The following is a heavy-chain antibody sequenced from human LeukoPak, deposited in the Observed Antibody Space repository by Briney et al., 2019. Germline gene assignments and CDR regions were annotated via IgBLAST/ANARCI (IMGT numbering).Heavy chain of an antibody. D-gene: IGHD4-17*01. CDR3: ARDQWGTVTWFWFDP. CDR2: ISYDGSNK. V-gene: IGHV3-30*03. CDR1: GFTFISYG. J-gene: IGHJ5*02. Sequence: PGGSLRLSCAASGFTFISYGMHWVRQAPGKGLEWVAVISYDGSNKYYADSVKGRFIISRDNSKNTLYLQMNSLRAEDTAVYYCARDQWGTVTWFWFDPWGQGTLVTVSS.